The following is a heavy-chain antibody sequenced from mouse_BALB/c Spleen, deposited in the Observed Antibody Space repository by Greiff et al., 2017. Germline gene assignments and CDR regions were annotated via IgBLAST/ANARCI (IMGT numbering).Heavy chain of an antibody. Sequence: EVQVVESGPELVKPGASVKIPCKASGYTFTDYNMDWVKQSHGKSLEWIGDINPNNGGTIYNQKFKGKATLTVDKSSSTAYMELRSLTSEDTAVYYCARDGYYVPYAMDYWGQGTSVTVSS. D-gene: IGHD2-3*01. J-gene: IGHJ4*01. CDR2: INPNNGGT. V-gene: IGHV1-18*01. CDR3: ARDGYYVPYAMDY. CDR1: GYTFTDYN.